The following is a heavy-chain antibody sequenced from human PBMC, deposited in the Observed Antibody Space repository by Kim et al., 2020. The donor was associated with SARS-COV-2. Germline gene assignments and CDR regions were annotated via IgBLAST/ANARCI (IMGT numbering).Heavy chain of an antibody. CDR3: ARGPTALGSRRDFWTHYYYYYYMDV. CDR1: GGSFSGYY. D-gene: IGHD3-3*01. Sequence: SETLSLTCAVYGGSFSGYYWSWIRQPPGKGLEWIGEINHSGSTNYNPSLKSRVTISVDTSKNQFSLKLSSVTAADTAVYYCARGPTALGSRRDFWTHYYYYYYMDVWGKGTTVTVSS. CDR2: INHSGST. V-gene: IGHV4-34*01. J-gene: IGHJ6*03.